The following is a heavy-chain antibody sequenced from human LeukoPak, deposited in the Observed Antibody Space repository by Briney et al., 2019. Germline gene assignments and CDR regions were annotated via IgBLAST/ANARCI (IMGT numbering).Heavy chain of an antibody. CDR1: GFTFNTYN. CDR2: ISVSSSDI. Sequence: GGSLRLSCAASGFTFNTYNMNWVRQAPGKGLEWVSSISVSSSDIYYADSVKDRFTISRDNAKNSLYLQMKSLRAEDTAVYYCATRLFRGYFNYWGQGTLVTVSS. J-gene: IGHJ4*02. CDR3: ATRLFRGYFNY. V-gene: IGHV3-21*01. D-gene: IGHD3-10*02.